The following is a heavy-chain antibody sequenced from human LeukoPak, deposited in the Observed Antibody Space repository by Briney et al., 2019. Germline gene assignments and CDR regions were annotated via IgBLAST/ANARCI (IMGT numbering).Heavy chain of an antibody. CDR2: IYYSGST. CDR3: ARTPIFGVVFDY. V-gene: IGHV4-59*01. J-gene: IGHJ4*02. Sequence: SSETLSLTCTVSGGSISSYYWSWIRQPPGKGLEWIGYIYYSGSTNYNPSLKSRVTISVDTSKNQFSLKLSSVTAVDTAVYYCARTPIFGVVFDYWGQGTLVTVSS. CDR1: GGSISSYY. D-gene: IGHD3-3*01.